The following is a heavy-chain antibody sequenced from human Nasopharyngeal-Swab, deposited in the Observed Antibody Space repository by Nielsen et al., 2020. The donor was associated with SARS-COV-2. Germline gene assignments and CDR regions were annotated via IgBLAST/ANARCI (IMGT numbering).Heavy chain of an antibody. J-gene: IGHJ4*02. CDR2: INHSGST. D-gene: IGHD6-13*01. CDR1: GGSFSGYY. Sequence: SETLSLTCAVYGGSFSGYYWSWIRKPPGKGLEWMGEINHSGSTNYNPSLKSRVTISVDTSKNQFSLKLSSVTAADTAVYYCARGRGSSSWYLRFDYWGQGTLVTVSS. CDR3: ARGRGSSSWYLRFDY. V-gene: IGHV4-34*01.